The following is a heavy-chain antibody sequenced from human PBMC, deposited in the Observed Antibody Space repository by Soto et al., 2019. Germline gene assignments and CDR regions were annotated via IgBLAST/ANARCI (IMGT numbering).Heavy chain of an antibody. CDR3: ARLLDSSGWPWFDP. J-gene: IGHJ5*02. CDR1: GYSFSNYW. CDR2: IYPGDSDT. Sequence: PGESLKISCKGSGYSFSNYWIGWVRQMPGKGLEWMGNIYPGDSDTRYSPSFQGQVTISADKSISTAYLQWSSLKASDTAMYYCARLLDSSGWPWFDPWGQGTLVTVSS. V-gene: IGHV5-51*01. D-gene: IGHD6-19*01.